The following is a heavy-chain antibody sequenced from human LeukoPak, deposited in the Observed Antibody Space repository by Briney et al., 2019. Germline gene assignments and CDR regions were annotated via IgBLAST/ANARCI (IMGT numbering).Heavy chain of an antibody. V-gene: IGHV3-48*01. D-gene: IGHD3-10*01. Sequence: PGGSLRLSCAASEFTFGSYSMNWVRQAPGKGLEWVSYSSGSSYTIYYVDSVRGRFTISRDNAKNSLYLQMNSLRAEDTAVYYCARAMTSGRGAFDIWGQGTLVTVSS. CDR3: ARAMTSGRGAFDI. CDR2: SSGSSYTI. J-gene: IGHJ4*02. CDR1: EFTFGSYS.